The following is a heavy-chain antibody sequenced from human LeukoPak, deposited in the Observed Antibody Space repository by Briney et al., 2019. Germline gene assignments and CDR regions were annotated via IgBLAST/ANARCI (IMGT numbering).Heavy chain of an antibody. Sequence: GGSLRLSCAASGFTFSSCGMHWVRQAPGKGLEWVAFIRYDGSNKYYADSVKGRFTISRDNSKNTLYLQMNSLRAEDTAVYYCAKPTYSSGWTPPTDYWGQGTLVTVSS. CDR1: GFTFSSCG. D-gene: IGHD6-19*01. CDR2: IRYDGSNK. V-gene: IGHV3-30*02. CDR3: AKPTYSSGWTPPTDY. J-gene: IGHJ4*02.